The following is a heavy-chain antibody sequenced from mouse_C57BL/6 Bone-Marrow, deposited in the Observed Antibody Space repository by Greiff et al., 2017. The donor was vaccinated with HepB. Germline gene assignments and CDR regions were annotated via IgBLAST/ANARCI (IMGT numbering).Heavy chain of an antibody. CDR3: AREQRKDY. V-gene: IGHV1-50*01. CDR1: GYTFTSYW. D-gene: IGHD6-1*01. J-gene: IGHJ2*01. Sequence: QVQLQQPGAELVKPGASVKLSCKASGYTFTSYWMQWVKQRPGQGLEWIGEIDPSDSYTNYNHKFKGKATLTVDTSSSTDYMQLSSLTSEDSAVYYCAREQRKDYWGQGTTLTVSS. CDR2: IDPSDSYT.